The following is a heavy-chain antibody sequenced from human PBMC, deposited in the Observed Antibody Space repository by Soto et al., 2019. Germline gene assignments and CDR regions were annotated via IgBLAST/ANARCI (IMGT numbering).Heavy chain of an antibody. CDR1: GGSISSYY. Sequence: SETLSLTCTVSGGSISSYYWSWIRQPPGKGLEWIGYIYYSGSTNYNPSLKSRVTISVDTSKNQFSLKLSSVTAADTAVYYCARSYGSGSNHDYWGQGTLVTVSS. CDR3: ARSYGSGSNHDY. J-gene: IGHJ4*02. D-gene: IGHD3-10*01. V-gene: IGHV4-59*01. CDR2: IYYSGST.